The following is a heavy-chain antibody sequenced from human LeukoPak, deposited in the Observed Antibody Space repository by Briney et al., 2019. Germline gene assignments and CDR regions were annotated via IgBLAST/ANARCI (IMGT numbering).Heavy chain of an antibody. V-gene: IGHV4-39*07. CDR3: ARVVVGSHAFDI. J-gene: IGHJ3*02. Sequence: SETLSLTCTVSGGSISSSSYYWGWIRQPPGKGLEWIGSIYYSGSTYYNPSLKSRVTISVDTSKNQFSLKLSSVTAADTAVYYCARVVVGSHAFDIWGQGTMVTVSS. CDR2: IYYSGST. CDR1: GGSISSSSYY. D-gene: IGHD2-2*01.